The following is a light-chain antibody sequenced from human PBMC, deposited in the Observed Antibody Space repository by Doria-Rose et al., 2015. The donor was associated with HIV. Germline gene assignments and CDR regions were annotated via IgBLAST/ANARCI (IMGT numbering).Light chain of an antibody. CDR3: HQYGTSWT. V-gene: IGKV3-20*01. J-gene: IGKJ1*01. Sequence: QSPGTLSLSPGERATLSCRASQSFSSAYLAWYQQKPGQAPSLLIYDGSTRATGIPDRFSASGSGTDFTLTINRLEPEDFAPYYCHQYGTSWTFGQGTKVEI. CDR2: DGS. CDR1: QSFSSAY.